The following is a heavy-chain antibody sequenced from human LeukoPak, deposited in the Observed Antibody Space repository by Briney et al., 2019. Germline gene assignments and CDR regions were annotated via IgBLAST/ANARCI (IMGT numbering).Heavy chain of an antibody. J-gene: IGHJ5*02. CDR3: ASRLGGYCSSTSCRRNNNWFDP. CDR2: INHSGST. Sequence: SETLSLTCAVYGGSFSGYYWSWIRQPPGKGLEWIGEINHSGSTNYNPSLKSRVTISVDTSKNQFSLKLSSVTAADTAVYYCASRLGGYCSSTSCRRNNNWFDPWGQGTLVTVSS. D-gene: IGHD2-2*01. V-gene: IGHV4-34*01. CDR1: GGSFSGYY.